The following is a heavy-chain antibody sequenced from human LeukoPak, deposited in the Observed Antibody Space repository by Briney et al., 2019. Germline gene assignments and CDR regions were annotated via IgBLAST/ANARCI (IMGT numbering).Heavy chain of an antibody. D-gene: IGHD2-2*01. CDR2: IKQDGSEK. J-gene: IGHJ5*02. CDR3: ARLGGYCSSTRCYGWFDT. V-gene: IGHV3-7*01. CDR1: GFTFSSYW. Sequence: GGSLRLSCAASGFTFSSYWMTWVRQAPGKGLEWVANIKQDGSEKYYVDSVKGRFTISRDNAKNSLYLQMNSLRAEDTAVYYCARLGGYCSSTRCYGWFDTWGQGTLVTVSS.